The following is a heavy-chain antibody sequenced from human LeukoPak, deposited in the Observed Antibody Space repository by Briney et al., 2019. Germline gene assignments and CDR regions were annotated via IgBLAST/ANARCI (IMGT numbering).Heavy chain of an antibody. J-gene: IGHJ4*02. V-gene: IGHV4-59*08. CDR3: ARHLKRKDYGDYGPCFDY. CDR1: GGSISSYY. Sequence: SETLSLTCTVSGGSISSYYWSCIRQPPGKGLEWIGYIYDSGSTNYSPSLKSRVTISVDTSNNQFSLKLSCVTAADTDVYYWARHLKRKDYGDYGPCFDYWGQGTLVTVSS. CDR2: IYDSGST. D-gene: IGHD4-17*01.